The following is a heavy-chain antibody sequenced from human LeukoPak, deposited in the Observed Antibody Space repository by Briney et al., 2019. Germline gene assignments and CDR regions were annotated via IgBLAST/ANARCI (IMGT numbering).Heavy chain of an antibody. Sequence: ASVKVSCKASGYTFTRYYMNWVRQAPGQGPEWMGIINPSGGRTNYAQKLQGRVTMTRDTSTSTVYMELSSLRSEDTAVYYCARDAWGWDNSDYYHPVNYFDYWGQGTLVTVSS. CDR2: INPSGGRT. CDR1: GYTFTRYY. D-gene: IGHD3-22*01. J-gene: IGHJ4*02. CDR3: ARDAWGWDNSDYYHPVNYFDY. V-gene: IGHV1-46*04.